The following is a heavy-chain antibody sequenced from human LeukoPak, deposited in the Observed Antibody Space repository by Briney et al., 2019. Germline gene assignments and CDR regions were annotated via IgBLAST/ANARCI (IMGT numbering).Heavy chain of an antibody. Sequence: ASVKVSCKASGYTFTGYYMHWVRQAPGQGLEWMGWINPNSGGTNYAQKFQGRVTMTRDTSISTAYMELSRLRSDDTAVYYCARDLSGSYPGYYFDYWGQGTLVTVSS. V-gene: IGHV1-2*02. D-gene: IGHD1-26*01. CDR3: ARDLSGSYPGYYFDY. CDR2: INPNSGGT. CDR1: GYTFTGYY. J-gene: IGHJ4*02.